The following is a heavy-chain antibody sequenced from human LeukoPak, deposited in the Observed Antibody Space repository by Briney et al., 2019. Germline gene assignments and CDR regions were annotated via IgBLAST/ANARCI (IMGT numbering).Heavy chain of an antibody. V-gene: IGHV1-18*01. CDR1: GYTFTSYG. CDR2: ISAYNGNT. CDR3: ARDRGPYDSGDFDY. D-gene: IGHD5-12*01. Sequence: ASVKVSCKASGYTFTSYGISWVRQAPGQGLEWMGWISAYNGNTNYAQKLQGRVTMTTDTSTSTAYMELRSLRSDDTAVYYCARDRGPYDSGDFDYWGQGTLVTVSS. J-gene: IGHJ4*02.